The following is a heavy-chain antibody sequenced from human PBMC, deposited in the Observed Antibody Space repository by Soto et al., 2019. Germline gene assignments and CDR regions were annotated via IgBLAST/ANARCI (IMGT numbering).Heavy chain of an antibody. V-gene: IGHV3-21*01. CDR2: ISTSSTYI. D-gene: IGHD1-1*01. J-gene: IGHJ4*02. Sequence: VQLVESGGGVVQPGRSLRLSCEASGFTFRSYGMHWVRQAPGKGLEWVSSISTSSTYIYYADSVKGRFTISRDNAKDSLYLNMNNLRADDTAVYYCAKGGTHFDYWGQGTLLTVSS. CDR1: GFTFRSYG. CDR3: AKGGTHFDY.